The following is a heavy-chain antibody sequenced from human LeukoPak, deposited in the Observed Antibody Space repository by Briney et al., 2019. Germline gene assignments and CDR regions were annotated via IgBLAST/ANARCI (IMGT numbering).Heavy chain of an antibody. V-gene: IGHV1-69*06. D-gene: IGHD3-22*01. CDR3: ARGVVVITYAFDI. CDR1: GFTFSSYA. J-gene: IGHJ3*02. Sequence: GGSLRLSCAASGFTFSSYAISWVRQAPGQGLEWMGGIIPIFGTANYAQKFQGRVTITADKSTSTAYMELSSLRSEDTAVYYCARGVVVITYAFDIWGQGTMVTVSS. CDR2: IIPIFGTA.